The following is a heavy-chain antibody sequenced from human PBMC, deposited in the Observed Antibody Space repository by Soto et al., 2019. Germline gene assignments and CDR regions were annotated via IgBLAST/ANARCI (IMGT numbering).Heavy chain of an antibody. J-gene: IGHJ5*02. D-gene: IGHD2-8*01. CDR1: GGTLSDQW. CDR2: VFLGDSDA. CDR3: ARSRGRCSDGVCYSWWFDP. V-gene: IGHV5-51*01. Sequence: PGESLKISCKGSGGTLSDQWMGWVRHTPDKGLEWIGFVFLGDSDARYSPAFQGQVAMSADRSGTYLQWSSLKASDTGIYYCARSRGRCSDGVCYSWWFDPWGQGTRVTVS.